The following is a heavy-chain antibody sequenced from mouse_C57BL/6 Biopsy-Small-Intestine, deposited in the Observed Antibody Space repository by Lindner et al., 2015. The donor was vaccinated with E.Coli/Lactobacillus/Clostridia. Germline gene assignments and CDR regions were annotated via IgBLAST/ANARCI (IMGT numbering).Heavy chain of an antibody. CDR3: AREGPWPFAY. J-gene: IGHJ3*01. Sequence: LQESGPELVKPGASVKISCKASGYSFTDYNMNWVKQSNGKSLEWIGIINPKYGTTSYNQKFKGKATLTVDQSSSTAYMQLNSLTSEDSAVFYCAREGPWPFAYWGQGTLVTVSA. CDR2: INPKYGTT. CDR1: GYSFTDYN. V-gene: IGHV1-39*01.